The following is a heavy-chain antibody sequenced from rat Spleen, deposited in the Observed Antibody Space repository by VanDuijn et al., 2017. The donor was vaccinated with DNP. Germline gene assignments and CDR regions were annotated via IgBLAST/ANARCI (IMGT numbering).Heavy chain of an antibody. CDR1: GFTFSSYW. Sequence: EVQLVESGGGLVQPGRSLKLSCVASGFTFSSYWMYWIRQAPGKGLEWVASITTSGDSIYSPDSVKGRFTISRDNAKNTLYLQMNSLRSEDTATYYCARGGRSYFDYWGQGVMVTVSS. D-gene: IGHD1-11*01. J-gene: IGHJ2*01. CDR2: ITTSGDSI. CDR3: ARGGRSYFDY. V-gene: IGHV5-58*01.